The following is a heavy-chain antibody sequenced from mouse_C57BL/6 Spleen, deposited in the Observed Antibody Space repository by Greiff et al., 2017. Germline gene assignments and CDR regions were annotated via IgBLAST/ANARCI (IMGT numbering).Heavy chain of an antibody. V-gene: IGHV2-2*01. J-gene: IGHJ2*01. CDR3: ARNRGSSYLDY. CDR2: IWSGGST. D-gene: IGHD1-1*01. CDR1: GFSLTSYG. Sequence: VMLVESGPGLVQPSQSLSITCTVSGFSLTSYGVHWVRQSPGKGLEWLGVIWSGGSTDYNAAFISRLSISKDNSKSQFFFKMNSLQADDTALDYCARNRGSSYLDYWGQGTTLTVSS.